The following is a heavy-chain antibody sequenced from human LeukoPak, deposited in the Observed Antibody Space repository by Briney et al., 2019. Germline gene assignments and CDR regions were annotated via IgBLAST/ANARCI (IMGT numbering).Heavy chain of an antibody. V-gene: IGHV3-21*01. D-gene: IGHD3-22*01. CDR3: APLPLTGSDSSGYR. CDR2: ISSSSSYI. Sequence: PGGSLRLSCAASGFTFSSYIMNWVRQAPGKGLEVVSSISSSSSYIYYADSVKGRFTISRDNAKNSLYLQMNSLRAEDTAVYYCAPLPLTGSDSSGYRWGQGTLVTVSS. J-gene: IGHJ4*02. CDR1: GFTFSSYI.